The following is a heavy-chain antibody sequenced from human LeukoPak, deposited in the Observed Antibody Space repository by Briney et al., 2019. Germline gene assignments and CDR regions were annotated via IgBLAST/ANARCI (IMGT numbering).Heavy chain of an antibody. CDR3: ARLSPGNRGGIAAAGTRHYYYMDV. CDR2: IYTSGST. J-gene: IGHJ6*03. CDR1: GGSISSYY. Sequence: PSETLSLTCTVSGGSISSYYWTWIRQPAGKGLEWIGRIYTSGSTNYNPSLKSRVTMSVDTSKNQFSLKLSSVTAADTAVYYCARLSPGNRGGIAAAGTRHYYYMDVWGKGTTVTISS. V-gene: IGHV4-4*07. D-gene: IGHD6-13*01.